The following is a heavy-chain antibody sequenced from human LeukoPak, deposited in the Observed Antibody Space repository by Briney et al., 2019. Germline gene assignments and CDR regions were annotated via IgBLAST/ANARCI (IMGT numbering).Heavy chain of an antibody. J-gene: IGHJ6*02. D-gene: IGHD3-3*01. CDR3: ARQVLEWPFYYYYYGMDV. CDR2: IIPIFGTA. Sequence: ASVNVSFKASGGTFSSYAISWVRQAPGQGLEWMGGIIPIFGTANYAQKFQGRVTITADESTSTAYMELSSLRSEDTAVYYCARQVLEWPFYYYYYGMDVWGQGTTVTVSS. CDR1: GGTFSSYA. V-gene: IGHV1-69*13.